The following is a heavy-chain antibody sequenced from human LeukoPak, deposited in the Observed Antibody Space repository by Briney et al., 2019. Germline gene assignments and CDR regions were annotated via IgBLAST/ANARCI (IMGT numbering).Heavy chain of an antibody. Sequence: SETLSLTCTVSGGSISSYYRSWIRQPPGKGLEWIGYIYYSGSTNYNPSLKSRVTISVDTSKNQFSLKLSSVTAADTAVYYCARVDDSSVIDYWGQGTLVTVSS. J-gene: IGHJ4*02. CDR1: GGSISSYY. CDR3: ARVDDSSVIDY. V-gene: IGHV4-59*01. D-gene: IGHD3-22*01. CDR2: IYYSGST.